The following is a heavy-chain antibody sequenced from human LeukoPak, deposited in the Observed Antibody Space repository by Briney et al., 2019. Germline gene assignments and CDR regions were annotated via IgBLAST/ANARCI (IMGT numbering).Heavy chain of an antibody. CDR1: GYTFTSYD. CDR2: MNPNSGNT. Sequence: GASVKVSCKASGYTFTSYDINWVRQATGQGLEWMGWMNPNSGNTGYAQKFQGRVTMTRNTSISTAYMELGSLRSEDTAVFYCARDSSGWYWTWFDPWGQGTLVTVSS. J-gene: IGHJ5*02. D-gene: IGHD6-19*01. CDR3: ARDSSGWYWTWFDP. V-gene: IGHV1-8*01.